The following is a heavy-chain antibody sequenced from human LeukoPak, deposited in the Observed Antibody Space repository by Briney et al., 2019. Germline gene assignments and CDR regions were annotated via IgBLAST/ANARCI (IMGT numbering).Heavy chain of an antibody. CDR2: IYNSGNT. Sequence: NPSETLSLTCTVSGGSISSGDYYWSWIRQPPGKGPEWIGYIYNSGNTYHSPSLKSRFTISLDTTKNQFSLKLSSVTAADTAVYYCARGARTVVTPLDYWGQGTLVTVSS. V-gene: IGHV4-30-4*01. CDR3: ARGARTVVTPLDY. D-gene: IGHD4-23*01. CDR1: GGSISSGDYY. J-gene: IGHJ4*02.